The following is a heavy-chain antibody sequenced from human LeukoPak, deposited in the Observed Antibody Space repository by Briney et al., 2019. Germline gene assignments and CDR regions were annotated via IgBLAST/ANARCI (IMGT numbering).Heavy chain of an antibody. CDR2: IKSKTDGGTT. CDR3: TTEGYDFWSGYYYGMDV. V-gene: IGHV3-15*01. Sequence: GGSLRLSCAASGFTFSNAWMSWVRQAPGKGLEWVGRIKSKTDGGTTDYAAPVKGRFTISRDDSKNTLYLQMNSLKTGDTAVYYCTTEGYDFWSGYYYGMDVWGQGTTVTVSS. J-gene: IGHJ6*02. D-gene: IGHD3-3*01. CDR1: GFTFSNAW.